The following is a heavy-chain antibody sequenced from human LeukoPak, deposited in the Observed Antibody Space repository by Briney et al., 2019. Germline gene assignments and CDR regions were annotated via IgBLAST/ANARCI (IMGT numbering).Heavy chain of an antibody. CDR2: ISYDGSNK. Sequence: GGSLRLSCAASGFTFSSYAMHWVRQAPGKGLEWVAVISYDGSNKYYADSVKGRFTISRDNSKNTLYLQMNSLRAEDTAVYYCARDLQEFDSWGQGTLVTVSS. CDR1: GFTFSSYA. CDR3: ARDLQEFDS. V-gene: IGHV3-30-3*01. J-gene: IGHJ4*02.